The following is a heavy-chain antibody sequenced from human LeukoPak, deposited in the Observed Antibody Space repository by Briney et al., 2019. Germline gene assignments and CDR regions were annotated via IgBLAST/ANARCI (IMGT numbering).Heavy chain of an antibody. CDR3: ARGLRLYGMDV. CDR1: GGSISSYY. Sequence: PSETLSLTCTVSGGSISSYYWSWIRQPPGKGLEWIGYIYYSGSTNYNPSLKSRVTISVDTSKNQFSLKLSSVTAADTAVYYCARGLRLYGMDVWGQGTTVTVSS. CDR2: IYYSGST. J-gene: IGHJ6*02. V-gene: IGHV4-59*08.